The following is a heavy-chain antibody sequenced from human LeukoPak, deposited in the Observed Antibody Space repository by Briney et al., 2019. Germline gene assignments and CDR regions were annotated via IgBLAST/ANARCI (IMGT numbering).Heavy chain of an antibody. Sequence: SETLSLTCTVSGGSISSSNYYWGWIRQPPGKGLEWIGSIYYSGSTYYNPSLKSRVTISQDTSKSQFSLKLSSVTAADTAVYYCARVGREGVPSSGWYGDIDYWGQGTLVTVSS. D-gene: IGHD6-19*01. J-gene: IGHJ4*02. CDR3: ARVGREGVPSSGWYGDIDY. V-gene: IGHV4-39*07. CDR1: GGSISSSNYY. CDR2: IYYSGST.